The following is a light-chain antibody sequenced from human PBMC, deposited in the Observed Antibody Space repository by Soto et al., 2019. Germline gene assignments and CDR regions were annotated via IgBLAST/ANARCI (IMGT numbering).Light chain of an antibody. CDR3: QQIYTIPLT. Sequence: DVQMTQSPSSLSAFVXXRVTITCRASQSVANFLNWYQQKPGKAPEVLIYVSSNLRRGVPSRFSGSGSETDFTLTISSLQPEDFASYYCQQIYTIPLTFGGGTKVDIK. CDR2: VSS. CDR1: QSVANF. V-gene: IGKV1-39*01. J-gene: IGKJ4*01.